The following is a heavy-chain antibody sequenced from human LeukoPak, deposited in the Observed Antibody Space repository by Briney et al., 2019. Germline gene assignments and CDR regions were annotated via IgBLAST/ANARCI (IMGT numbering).Heavy chain of an antibody. CDR1: GGSFSSYF. CDR3: ARFNSTYYYYDC. CDR2: IYPSGNT. J-gene: IGHJ4*02. V-gene: IGHV4-4*07. D-gene: IGHD2/OR15-2a*01. Sequence: PSETLSLTCSISGGSFSSYFWSWVRQPAGKGLEWIGRIYPSGNTNYNPSLKSRVTLSVDTSKTQFSLRLSSVTALDTAVYYCARFNSTYYYYDCWGQGTLVTVSS.